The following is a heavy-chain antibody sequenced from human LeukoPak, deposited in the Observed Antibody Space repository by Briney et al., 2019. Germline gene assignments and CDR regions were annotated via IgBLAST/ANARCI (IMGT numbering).Heavy chain of an antibody. CDR2: IKHDGTEE. CDR1: GITFSSLW. J-gene: IGHJ2*01. Sequence: GGSLRLSCAASGITFSSLWMSWFRQAPGKGLEWVADIKHDGTEEHYVASVKGRFTISRDNAKLYLQMNSLRAEDTAMYYCAGGQGWHFDLWGRGTLITVSS. CDR3: AGGQGWHFDL. V-gene: IGHV3-7*01. D-gene: IGHD2-15*01.